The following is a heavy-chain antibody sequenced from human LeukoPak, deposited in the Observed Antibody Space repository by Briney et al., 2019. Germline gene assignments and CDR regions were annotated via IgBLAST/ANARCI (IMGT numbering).Heavy chain of an antibody. V-gene: IGHV1-8*01. D-gene: IGHD1-26*01. CDR1: GYTFSSYD. J-gene: IGHJ4*02. CDR2: MNTNSGHT. CDR3: ARSIVGVRKRNDY. Sequence: ASVKVSCKASGYTFSSYDIIWVRQASGQGLEWMGWMNTNSGHTGYAQKLQGRVTMTRSTSISTAYMELTSLTSEDSAVYYCARSIVGVRKRNDYWGQGTLVTVSS.